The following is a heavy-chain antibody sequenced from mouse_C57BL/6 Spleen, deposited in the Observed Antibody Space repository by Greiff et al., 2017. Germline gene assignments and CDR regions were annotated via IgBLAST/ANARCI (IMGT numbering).Heavy chain of an antibody. CDR1: GFTFSDYY. J-gene: IGHJ3*01. D-gene: IGHD1-1*01. V-gene: IGHV5-16*01. Sequence: EVMLVESEGGLVQPGSSMKLSCTASGFTFSDYYMAWVRQVPEQGLEWVANINYDGSSTYYLDSLKSRFIISRDNAKNILYLQVSSLKTGDTSTYYCVRVSTVVAKECGTDYWGQGTLVTVSA. CDR2: INYDGSST. CDR3: VRVSTVVAKECGTDY.